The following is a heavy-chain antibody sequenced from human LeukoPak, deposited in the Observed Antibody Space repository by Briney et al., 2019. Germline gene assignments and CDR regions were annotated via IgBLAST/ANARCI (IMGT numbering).Heavy chain of an antibody. CDR3: ARGGGSGWYGEQIDS. J-gene: IGHJ4*02. D-gene: IGHD6-19*01. V-gene: IGHV4-59*01. Sequence: SETLSLTCTVSGGSISSYYWSWIRQPPGKGLEWIGYIYYTWSANYNPSLKSLVTISVDTSKNQFSLKLSSVTAADTAVYYCARGGGSGWYGEQIDSWGQGTLVTVSS. CDR2: IYYTWSA. CDR1: GGSISSYY.